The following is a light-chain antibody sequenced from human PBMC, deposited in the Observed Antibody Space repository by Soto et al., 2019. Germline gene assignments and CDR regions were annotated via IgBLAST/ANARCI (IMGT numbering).Light chain of an antibody. J-gene: IGKJ2*01. CDR2: DAS. CDR3: QQYDSYSYT. CDR1: QPIGNG. Sequence: IQMTQSPSTLSASVGDRVTITFRASQPIGNGLAWYQQKTAKAPKLLIYDASSWERGVPSTFSCSRCRTEFTLTISSLQPHYFATYYCQQYDSYSYTFGQGTKLEIK. V-gene: IGKV1-5*01.